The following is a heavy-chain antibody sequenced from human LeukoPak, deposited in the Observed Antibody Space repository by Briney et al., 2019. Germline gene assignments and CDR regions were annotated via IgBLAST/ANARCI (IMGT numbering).Heavy chain of an antibody. D-gene: IGHD2-21*02. CDR1: GYSFSNYW. J-gene: IGHJ4*02. CDR2: IYPGDSNT. Sequence: PGESLQISCKGSGYSFSNYWIGWVRQMPGKGLEWMGIIYPGDSNTRYSPSLQGQVTISADKSISTAYLQWTSLKASDTAIYYCARQPLVRDCGGDCEFDHWGQGTRVSVSS. V-gene: IGHV5-51*01. CDR3: ARQPLVRDCGGDCEFDH.